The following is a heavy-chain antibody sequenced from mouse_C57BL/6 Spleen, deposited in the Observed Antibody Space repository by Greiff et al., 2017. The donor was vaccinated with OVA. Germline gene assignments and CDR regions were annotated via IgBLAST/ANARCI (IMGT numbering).Heavy chain of an antibody. V-gene: IGHV1-26*01. J-gene: IGHJ2*01. Sequence: EVQLQQSGPELVKPGASVKISCKASGYTFTDYYMNWVKQSHGKSLEWIGDINPNNGGTSYNQTFKGKATLTVDKSSSTAYMELRSLTSEDSAVYYCARRGIWAFDYWGQGTTLTVST. CDR1: GYTFTDYY. CDR3: ARRGIWAFDY. D-gene: IGHD4-1*01. CDR2: INPNNGGT.